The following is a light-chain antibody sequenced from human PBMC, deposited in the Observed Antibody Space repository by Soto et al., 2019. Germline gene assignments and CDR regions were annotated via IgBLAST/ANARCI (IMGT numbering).Light chain of an antibody. CDR2: HAT. Sequence: DIQMTQSPSTLPASVGDRVTITCRASQSISNWLAWYQQQPGTATKLLIYHATTLESGVPSRFSGSGSGTEFTLTISSLQPDDFATYYCQQYNSYSWTFGQGTKVDI. J-gene: IGKJ1*01. CDR1: QSISNW. V-gene: IGKV1-5*01. CDR3: QQYNSYSWT.